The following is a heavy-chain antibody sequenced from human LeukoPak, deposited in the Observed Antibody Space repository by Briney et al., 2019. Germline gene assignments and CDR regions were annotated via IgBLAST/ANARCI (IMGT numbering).Heavy chain of an antibody. Sequence: SETLSLTCAVSDYSISNAYYCGWIRQPPGKGLEWIGSISHGGSTHYSASLKSRVTISLEASKNQFSLRLSSVTAADTAVYYCARQADVPSSIGYFDFWGQGAPVTVSS. V-gene: IGHV4-38-2*01. D-gene: IGHD2/OR15-2a*01. CDR2: ISHGGST. CDR3: ARQADVPSSIGYFDF. J-gene: IGHJ4*02. CDR1: DYSISNAYY.